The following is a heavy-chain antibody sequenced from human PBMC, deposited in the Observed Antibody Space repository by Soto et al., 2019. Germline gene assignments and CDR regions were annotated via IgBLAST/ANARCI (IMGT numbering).Heavy chain of an antibody. CDR1: GFSFNDHA. V-gene: IGHV3-30-3*01. CDR2: ISYDGSNK. J-gene: IGHJ6*02. Sequence: QVHLVESGGGVVQPGRSLRLSCAASGFSFNDHAIHWVRQAPGRGLEWVALISYDGSNKYFADSVKGRFTISRDNSKNTLSLHMNSLRSEDTAVYSCARQGIGAPKYHYRNLDVWGQGTPVTVSS. D-gene: IGHD4-4*01. CDR3: ARQGIGAPKYHYRNLDV.